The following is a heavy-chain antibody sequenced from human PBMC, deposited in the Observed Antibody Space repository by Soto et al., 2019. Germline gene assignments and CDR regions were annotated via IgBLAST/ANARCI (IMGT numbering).Heavy chain of an antibody. V-gene: IGHV4-4*07. D-gene: IGHD2-8*01. CDR1: GGSISSYY. CDR3: ARAGLMVYARGGYYYGMDV. CDR2: IYTSGST. J-gene: IGHJ6*02. Sequence: SETLSLTCTASGGSISSYYWGWIRQPAGKGLEWIGRIYTSGSTNYNPSLKSRVTMSVDTSKNQFSLKLSSVTAADTAVYYCARAGLMVYARGGYYYGMDVWGQGTTVTVSS.